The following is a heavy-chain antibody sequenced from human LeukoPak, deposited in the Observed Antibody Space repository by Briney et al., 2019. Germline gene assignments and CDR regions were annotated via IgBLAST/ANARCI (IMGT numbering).Heavy chain of an antibody. V-gene: IGHV4-30-4*01. Sequence: SETLSLTCTVSGGSISSGDYYGSWIRQPPGKGLEWIGYIYYSGSTYYNPSLTSRVTISVDTSKHQFSLKLSSVTAADTAVYYCARELRYFDWIAYYYYGMDVWGKGTTVTVSS. CDR1: GGSISSGDYY. CDR3: ARELRYFDWIAYYYYGMDV. J-gene: IGHJ6*04. CDR2: IYYSGST. D-gene: IGHD3-9*01.